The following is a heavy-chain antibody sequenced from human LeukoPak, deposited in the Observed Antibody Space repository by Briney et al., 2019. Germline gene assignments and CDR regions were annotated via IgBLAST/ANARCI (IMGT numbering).Heavy chain of an antibody. Sequence: PGGSLRLSCAASGFIFSSYGMHWVRQAPGKGLEWVAVIWYDGSNKYYADSVKGRFTISRDNSKNTLYLQMNSLRAEDTAVYYCATVKGGYYFDYWGQGTLVTVSS. V-gene: IGHV3-33*01. CDR3: ATVKGGYYFDY. J-gene: IGHJ4*02. CDR1: GFIFSSYG. D-gene: IGHD3-16*01. CDR2: IWYDGSNK.